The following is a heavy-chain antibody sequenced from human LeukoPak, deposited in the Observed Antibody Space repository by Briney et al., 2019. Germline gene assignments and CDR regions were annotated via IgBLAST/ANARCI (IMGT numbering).Heavy chain of an antibody. CDR1: GYTFTSYG. CDR3: ASLPLRRSLGYFDY. CDR2: ISAYNGNT. D-gene: IGHD1-26*01. J-gene: IGHJ4*02. V-gene: IGHV1-18*01. Sequence: ASVKVSCKASGYTFTSYGISWVRKAPGQGLEWMGWISAYNGNTNYAQKLQGRVTMTTDTSMSTAYMELRSLRSDDTAVYYCASLPLRRSLGYFDYWGQGTLVTVSS.